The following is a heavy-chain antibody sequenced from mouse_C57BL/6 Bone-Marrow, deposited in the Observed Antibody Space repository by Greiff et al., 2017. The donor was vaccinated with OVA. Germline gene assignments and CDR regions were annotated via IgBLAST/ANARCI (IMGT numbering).Heavy chain of an antibody. D-gene: IGHD1-1*01. CDR3: ARDYYGSEGAMDY. J-gene: IGHJ4*01. CDR2: IDPEDGET. Sequence: VQLQQSGAELVKPGASVKLSCTASGFNINDYYMHWVKQRTEQGLEWIGRIDPEDGETKYAPKFQGKATISADTSSNTAYLQMSGLTSEYTAVYYCARDYYGSEGAMDYWGQGTSVTVSA. V-gene: IGHV14-2*01. CDR1: GFNINDYY.